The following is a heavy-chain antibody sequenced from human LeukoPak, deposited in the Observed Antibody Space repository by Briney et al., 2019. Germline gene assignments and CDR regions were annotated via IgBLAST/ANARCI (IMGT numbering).Heavy chain of an antibody. CDR3: ARDHLGYCSGGSCYHAFDI. D-gene: IGHD2-15*01. J-gene: IGHJ3*02. V-gene: IGHV1-18*01. CDR2: ISAYNGNT. CDR1: GYTFTSYG. Sequence: GASVKVSCKASGYTFTSYGISWVRQAPGQGLEWMGWISAYNGNTNYAQKLQGRVTMTTDTSTSTAYMELRSLRSDDTAVYYCARDHLGYCSGGSCYHAFDIWGQGTTVTVSS.